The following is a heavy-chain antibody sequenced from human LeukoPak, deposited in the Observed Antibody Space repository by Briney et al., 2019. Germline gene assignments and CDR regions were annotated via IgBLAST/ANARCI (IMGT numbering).Heavy chain of an antibody. J-gene: IGHJ6*03. V-gene: IGHV1-69*13. D-gene: IGHD2-15*01. Sequence: SVTVSCKASGGTFSSYAISWVRQAPGQGLEWMGGIIPIFGTANYAQKFQGRVTITADESTNTAYMELSSLRSGDTAVYYCARGVVVIAATYYYYYMDVWGKGTTVTVSS. CDR1: GGTFSSYA. CDR3: ARGVVVIAATYYYYYMDV. CDR2: IIPIFGTA.